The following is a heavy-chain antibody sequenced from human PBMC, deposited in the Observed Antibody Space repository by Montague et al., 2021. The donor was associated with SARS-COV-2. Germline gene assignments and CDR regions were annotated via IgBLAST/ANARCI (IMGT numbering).Heavy chain of an antibody. CDR2: IYYSGST. J-gene: IGHJ6*02. V-gene: IGHV4-39*01. CDR1: GGSISSSSYY. Sequence: SETLSLTCTVSGGSISSSSYYWGWIRQPPGKGLEWIGSIYYSGSTYYNPSLKSRVTISVDTSKNQFSLKLSSVTAADTAVYYCARHTVRVTYYDFWSGYSLDYGYCYGMDVWGQGTTVTVSS. CDR3: ARHTVRVTYYDFWSGYSLDYGYCYGMDV. D-gene: IGHD3-3*01.